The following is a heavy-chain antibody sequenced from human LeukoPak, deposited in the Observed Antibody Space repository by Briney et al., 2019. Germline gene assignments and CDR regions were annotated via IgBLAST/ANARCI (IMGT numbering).Heavy chain of an antibody. Sequence: ASVKVSCKASGYTFTNYGISWVRQAPGQGLECMGWISAYNGNTNYAQKLQGRVTMTTDTSTSTAYMELRSLRSDDTAVYYCARDSCSSTSCYASWFDPWGQGTLVTVSS. CDR2: ISAYNGNT. D-gene: IGHD2-2*01. CDR1: GYTFTNYG. J-gene: IGHJ5*02. V-gene: IGHV1-18*01. CDR3: ARDSCSSTSCYASWFDP.